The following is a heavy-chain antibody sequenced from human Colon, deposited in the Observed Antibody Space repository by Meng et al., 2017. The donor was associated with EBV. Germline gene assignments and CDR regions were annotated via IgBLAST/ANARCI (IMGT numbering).Heavy chain of an antibody. Sequence: QEQLQEPGPGLVEPSGTLPLTCAVSGGSISTSDWWSWVRQPPGKGLEWIGEIYRGGGTNYNPSFKSRVTISVDTSNNHFSLKLSYVTAADTAVYYCARVRVIPAAVGFDYWGQGTLVTVSS. CDR2: IYRGGGT. D-gene: IGHD2-2*01. J-gene: IGHJ4*02. CDR1: GGSISTSDW. CDR3: ARVRVIPAAVGFDY. V-gene: IGHV4-4*02.